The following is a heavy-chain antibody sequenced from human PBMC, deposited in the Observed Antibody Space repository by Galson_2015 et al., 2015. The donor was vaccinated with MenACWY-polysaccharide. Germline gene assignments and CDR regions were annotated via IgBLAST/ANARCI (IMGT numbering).Heavy chain of an antibody. CDR1: GGTFDDPG. CDR3: TRADCSGRTCYFAY. D-gene: IGHD2-15*01. CDR2: IIPLLDKP. J-gene: IGHJ4*02. V-gene: IGHV1-69*04. Sequence: SVKVSCKASGGTFDDPGITWLRQAPGQGLEWVGRIIPLLDKPNYAQKIQDRVTITADKSTSTVYMDLSSLRSEDTAVYYCTRADCSGRTCYFAYWGQGTLVTVSS.